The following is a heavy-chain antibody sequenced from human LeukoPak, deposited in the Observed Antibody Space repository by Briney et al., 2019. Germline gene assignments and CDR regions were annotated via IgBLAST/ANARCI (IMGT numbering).Heavy chain of an antibody. Sequence: GGSLRLSCAASGFTFSSYAMSWVRQAPGKGLEWVSATSGPGGSRDYADSVKGRFTISRDNSKNTLYLQMNSLRAEDTAIYYCAKKVGLVSAPLYYFDLWGQGTLVTVSS. CDR2: TSGPGGSR. J-gene: IGHJ4*02. V-gene: IGHV3-23*01. D-gene: IGHD6-6*01. CDR3: AKKVGLVSAPLYYFDL. CDR1: GFTFSSYA.